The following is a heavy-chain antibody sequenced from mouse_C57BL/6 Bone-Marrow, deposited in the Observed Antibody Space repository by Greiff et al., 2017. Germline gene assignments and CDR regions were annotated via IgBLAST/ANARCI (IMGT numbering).Heavy chain of an antibody. D-gene: IGHD1-1*01. CDR1: GFTFSDYY. CDR2: INYDGSST. Sequence: EVHLVESEGGLVQPGSSMKLSCTASGFTFSDYYMAWVRQVPEKGLEWVANINYDGSSTYYLDSLKSRFIISRDNAKNILYLQMSSLKSEDTATYYCARFYYYGSSYLDYWGQGTTLTVSS. J-gene: IGHJ2*01. V-gene: IGHV5-16*01. CDR3: ARFYYYGSSYLDY.